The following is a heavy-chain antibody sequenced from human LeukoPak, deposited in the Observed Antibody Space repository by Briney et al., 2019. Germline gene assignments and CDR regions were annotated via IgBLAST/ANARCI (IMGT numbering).Heavy chain of an antibody. J-gene: IGHJ4*02. D-gene: IGHD5/OR15-5a*01. Sequence: GGSLRLSYAASGFTFSSYAMHWVRQAPGKGLEWVAVISYDGSNKYYADSVKGRFTISRDNSKNTLYLQMNSLRSEDTAVYYCARGNIVSTITEVDYWGQGTLVTVSS. V-gene: IGHV3-30*04. CDR3: ARGNIVSTITEVDY. CDR1: GFTFSSYA. CDR2: ISYDGSNK.